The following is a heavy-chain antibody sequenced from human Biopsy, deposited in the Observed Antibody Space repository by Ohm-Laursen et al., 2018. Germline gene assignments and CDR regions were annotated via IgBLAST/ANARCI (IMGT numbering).Heavy chain of an antibody. D-gene: IGHD2-15*01. J-gene: IGHJ6*02. CDR3: TRATSSAGWPYYYFYGMDV. CDR2: IYHIGST. CDR1: GYSISTAYY. V-gene: IGHV4-38-2*02. Sequence: TLSLTCSVSGYSISTAYYWAWIRQPPGKGLEWIASIYHIGSTNYNPSLKSRVSLSVDTSKNQFSLRLSSVTAADTAVYYCTRATSSAGWPYYYFYGMDVWGQGTTVTVSS.